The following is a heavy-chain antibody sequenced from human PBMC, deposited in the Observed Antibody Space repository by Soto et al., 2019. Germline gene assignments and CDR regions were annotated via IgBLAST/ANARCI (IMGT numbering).Heavy chain of an antibody. D-gene: IGHD2-2*01. CDR2: IYYSGST. CDR3: AGYSIVVVPASAFDP. Sequence: SETLSLTCTVSGGSISSGGYYWSWIRQHPGKGLEWTGYIYYSGSTYYNPSLKSRVTISVDTSKNQFSLKLSSVTAADTAVYYCAGYSIVVVPASAFDPWGPGTLVTLSS. CDR1: GGSISSGGYY. V-gene: IGHV4-31*03. J-gene: IGHJ5*02.